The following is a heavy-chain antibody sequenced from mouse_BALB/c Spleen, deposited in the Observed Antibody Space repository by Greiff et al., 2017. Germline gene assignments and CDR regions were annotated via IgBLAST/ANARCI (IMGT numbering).Heavy chain of an antibody. V-gene: IGHV10-1*02. Sequence: EVQLVESGGGLVQPKGSLKLSCAASGFTFNTYAMNWVRQAPGKGLEWVARIRSKSNNYATYYADSVKDRFTISRDDSQSMLYLQMNNLKTEDTAMYYCVRQGGGNYGSFDVWGAGTTVTVSS. D-gene: IGHD2-1*01. CDR2: IRSKSNNYAT. CDR1: GFTFNTYA. CDR3: VRQGGGNYGSFDV. J-gene: IGHJ1*01.